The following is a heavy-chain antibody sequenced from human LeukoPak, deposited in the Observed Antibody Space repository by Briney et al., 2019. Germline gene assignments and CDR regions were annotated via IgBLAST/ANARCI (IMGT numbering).Heavy chain of an antibody. V-gene: IGHV3-53*01. D-gene: IGHD3-22*01. J-gene: IGHJ3*02. Sequence: GGSLRLSCAASGFTVSSNYMSWVRQAPGKGLEWVSVIYSGGSTYYADSVKGRFTISRDNSKNTLYLQMNSLRAEDTAVYYCARAPYYYGSSGYPAFDIWGQGTMVTVSS. CDR1: GFTVSSNY. CDR3: ARAPYYYGSSGYPAFDI. CDR2: IYSGGST.